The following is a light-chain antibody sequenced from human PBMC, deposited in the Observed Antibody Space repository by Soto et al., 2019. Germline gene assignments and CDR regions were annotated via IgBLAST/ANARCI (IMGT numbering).Light chain of an antibody. J-gene: IGKJ1*01. CDR3: QQYGSSGT. CDR2: GAS. V-gene: IGKV3-20*01. Sequence: EIVLTQYPATLSLSPGEIATLSCRDSQSFSSYLAWYQQKPGQAPRLLIYGASNRATGIPDRFSGSGSGTDFTLTISRLEPEDFAVYYCQQYGSSGTFGQGTKVDIK. CDR1: QSFSSY.